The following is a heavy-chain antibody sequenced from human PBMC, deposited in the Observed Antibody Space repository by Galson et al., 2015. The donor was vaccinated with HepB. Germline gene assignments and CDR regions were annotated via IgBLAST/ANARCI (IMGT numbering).Heavy chain of an antibody. J-gene: IGHJ6*02. V-gene: IGHV1-18*01. CDR2: ISAYNGNT. D-gene: IGHD5-18*01. CDR3: ARDRRVTGYYYYYGMDV. CDR1: GGTFSSYA. Sequence: SVKVSCKASGGTFSSYAISWVRQAPGQGLEWMGWISAYNGNTNYAQKLQGRVTMTTDTSTSTAYMELRSLRSDDTAVYYCARDRRVTGYYYYYGMDVWGQGTTVTVSS.